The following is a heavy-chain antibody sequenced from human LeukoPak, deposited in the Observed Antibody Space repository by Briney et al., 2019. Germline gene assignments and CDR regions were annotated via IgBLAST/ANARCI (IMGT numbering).Heavy chain of an antibody. V-gene: IGHV1-58*01. J-gene: IGHJ4*02. Sequence: ASVKVSCKASGFTFTSSAVQWVRQARGHRLEWIGWIVVGSGNTNYAQKFQERVTITRDMSTSTAYMELSSLRSEDTAVYYCAADRDSSGPFDYWGQGTLVTVSS. CDR2: IVVGSGNT. D-gene: IGHD6-19*01. CDR1: GFTFTSSA. CDR3: AADRDSSGPFDY.